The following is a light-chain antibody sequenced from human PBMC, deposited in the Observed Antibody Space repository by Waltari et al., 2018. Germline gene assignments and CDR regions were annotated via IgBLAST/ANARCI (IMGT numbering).Light chain of an antibody. CDR3: RAWDSNIGVV. V-gene: IGLV3-1*01. Sequence: SFELTQPPSVSVSPGQTANIACSGDKLGDKYTSWYQKKPGQSPILVIYEDKKRPSGIPERVSGSSSGNTATLTSSGTQAMDEADYYCRAWDSNIGVVFGGGTKLTVL. J-gene: IGLJ2*01. CDR2: EDK. CDR1: KLGDKY.